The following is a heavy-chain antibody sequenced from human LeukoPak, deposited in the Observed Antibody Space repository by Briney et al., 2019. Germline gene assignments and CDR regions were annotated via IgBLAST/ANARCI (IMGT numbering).Heavy chain of an antibody. CDR3: SRRYNGTTD. Sequence: PGGSLRLSCVASGFIFSSYDMHWVRQAPGKGLEWVALIRFDESNGYYTDSVKGRFTISRDDSKNTANLQMNSLKTEDTAVYYCSRRYNGTTDWGQGTLVTVSS. J-gene: IGHJ4*02. CDR2: IRFDESNG. V-gene: IGHV3-33*01. D-gene: IGHD1-26*01. CDR1: GFIFSSYD.